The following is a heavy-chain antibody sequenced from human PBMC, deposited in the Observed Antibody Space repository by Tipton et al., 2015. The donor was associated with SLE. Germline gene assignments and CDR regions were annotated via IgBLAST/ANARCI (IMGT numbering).Heavy chain of an antibody. CDR3: ARDLVVVPLYNYYGMDV. CDR2: ISAYNGNT. J-gene: IGHJ6*02. V-gene: IGHV1-18*01. CDR1: GYTFTSYG. Sequence: QLVQSGAEVKKPGASVKVSCKASGYTFTSYGINWVRQAPGRGLEWMGWISAYNGNTNYAQKLQGRVTMTTDTSTSTAYMELKSLRSDDTAVDYCARDLVVVPLYNYYGMDVWGQGTTVTVS. D-gene: IGHD3-22*01.